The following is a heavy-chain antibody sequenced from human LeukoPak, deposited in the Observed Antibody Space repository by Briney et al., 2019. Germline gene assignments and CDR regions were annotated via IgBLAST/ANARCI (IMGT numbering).Heavy chain of an antibody. V-gene: IGHV4-39*02. CDR2: IYHTGRP. Sequence: PSETLSLTCTVSGGSISSTSHYWAWVRQPPGKGLEGIGRIYHTGRPFYSPSLSSRVTISVDTSKNQFSLDVRSVTAADTAIYYCSREENSAAEYWGQGTLVTVSS. CDR3: SREENSAAEY. CDR1: GGSISSTSHY. D-gene: IGHD1/OR15-1a*01. J-gene: IGHJ4*02.